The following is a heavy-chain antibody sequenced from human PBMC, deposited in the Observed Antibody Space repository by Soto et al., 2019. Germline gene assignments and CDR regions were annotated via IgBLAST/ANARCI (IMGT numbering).Heavy chain of an antibody. CDR3: ARDSPPVDY. CDR2: INPSGGST. V-gene: IGHV1-46*02. Sequence: ASVKVSCKPSGYTFNTYYLHWVRQAPGQGLEWMGIINPSGGSTRYAQKFQGRVTMTRDTSTSTVYMDLRSLRSDDTAVYYCARDSPPVDYWGQGTLVTVSS. CDR1: GYTFNTYY. J-gene: IGHJ4*02.